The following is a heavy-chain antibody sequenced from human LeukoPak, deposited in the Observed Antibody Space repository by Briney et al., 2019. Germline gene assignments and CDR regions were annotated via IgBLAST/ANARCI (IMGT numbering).Heavy chain of an antibody. Sequence: ETLSLTCTVSGGSISSYYWSWIRQPAGKGLEWIGRIYTSGSTNYSPSLKSRVTMSVDTSKNQVSLNLSSVTAADTAVYYCARESSIEARCLDYWGQGTLVTVSS. V-gene: IGHV4-4*07. D-gene: IGHD6-6*01. CDR2: IYTSGST. J-gene: IGHJ4*02. CDR1: GGSISSYY. CDR3: ARESSIEARCLDY.